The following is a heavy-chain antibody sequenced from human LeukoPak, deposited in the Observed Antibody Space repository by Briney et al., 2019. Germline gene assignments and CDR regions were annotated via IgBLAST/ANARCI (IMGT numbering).Heavy chain of an antibody. CDR2: RYYSGST. D-gene: IGHD3-3*01. V-gene: IGHV4-59*01. CDR1: GGSISSYY. Sequence: KASETLSLTCSVSGGSISSYYWTGIRQPPGKGLEWIGYRYYSGSTTYNPSLKSRVTISVDTSKSQFSLKLISVTAADTAIYYCARVTGDFETEWGQGTLVTVSS. J-gene: IGHJ1*01. CDR3: ARVTGDFETE.